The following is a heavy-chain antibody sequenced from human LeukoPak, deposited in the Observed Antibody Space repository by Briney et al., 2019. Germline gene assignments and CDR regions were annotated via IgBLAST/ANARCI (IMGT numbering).Heavy chain of an antibody. D-gene: IGHD3-22*01. V-gene: IGHV3-74*01. CDR2: INSDGSST. J-gene: IGHJ6*02. Sequence: GGSLRLSCAASGFTFSSYWMHWVRQAPGKGLVWVSRINSDGSSTSYADSVKGRFTISRDNAKNTLYLQMNSLRAEDTAVYYCARAPLNYYDSSVYYGMDVWGQGPTVTVSS. CDR3: ARAPLNYYDSSVYYGMDV. CDR1: GFTFSSYW.